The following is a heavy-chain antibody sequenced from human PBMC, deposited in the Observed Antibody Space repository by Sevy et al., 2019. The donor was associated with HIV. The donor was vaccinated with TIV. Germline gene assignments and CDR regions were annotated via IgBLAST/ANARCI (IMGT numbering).Heavy chain of an antibody. CDR2: ISGSGGST. V-gene: IGHV3-23*01. Sequence: GGSPRLSCAASGFTFSSYAMSWVRQAPGKGLEWVSAISGSGGSTYYADSVKGRFTISRDNSKNTLYLQMNSLRAEDTAVYYCAKDDLADIVASFFSAPYFDYWGQGTLVTVSS. D-gene: IGHD5-12*01. CDR3: AKDDLADIVASFFSAPYFDY. CDR1: GFTFSSYA. J-gene: IGHJ4*02.